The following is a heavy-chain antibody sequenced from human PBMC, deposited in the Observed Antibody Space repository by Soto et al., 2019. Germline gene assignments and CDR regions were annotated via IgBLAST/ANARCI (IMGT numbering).Heavy chain of an antibody. V-gene: IGHV3-21*01. J-gene: IGHJ4*02. D-gene: IGHD2-2*01. CDR1: GFTFSSYS. Sequence: PGGSLRLSCAASGFTFSSYSMNWVRQAPGKGLEWVSSISSSSSYIYYADSVKGRFTISRDNAKNSLYLQMNSLRAEDTAVYYCARSQGVDEYYFDYCGQGTLVTVSS. CDR2: ISSSSSYI. CDR3: ARSQGVDEYYFDY.